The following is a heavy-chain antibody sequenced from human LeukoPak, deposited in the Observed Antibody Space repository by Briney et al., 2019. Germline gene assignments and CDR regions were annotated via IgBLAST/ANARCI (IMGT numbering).Heavy chain of an antibody. CDR3: ARDLWYGSRSYGYYFDY. CDR1: GFTVSSYA. CDR2: ISNDGSDD. Sequence: GGSLRLSCAASGFTVSSYAMFWVRQAPGKGLEWVALISNDGSDDYYADSVKGRFTISRDNSKNTLYLQMNSLRTEDTGVYYCARDLWYGSRSYGYYFDYWGQGTLVTVSS. V-gene: IGHV3-30*04. J-gene: IGHJ4*02. D-gene: IGHD3-10*01.